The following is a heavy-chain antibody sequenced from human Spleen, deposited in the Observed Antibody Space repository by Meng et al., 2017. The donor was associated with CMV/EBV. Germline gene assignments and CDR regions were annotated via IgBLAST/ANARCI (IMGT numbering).Heavy chain of an antibody. CDR1: GGTFSSYA. CDR2: IIPIFGTA. J-gene: IGHJ6*02. Sequence: SVKVSCKASGGTFSSYAISWVRQAPGQGLEWMGGIIPIFGTANYAQKFQGRVTITTDESTSTAYMELSSLRSEDTAVYYCARGDASHHYAYYYYGMDVWGQGTTVTVSS. CDR3: ARGDASHHYAYYYYGMDV. D-gene: IGHD4-17*01. V-gene: IGHV1-69*05.